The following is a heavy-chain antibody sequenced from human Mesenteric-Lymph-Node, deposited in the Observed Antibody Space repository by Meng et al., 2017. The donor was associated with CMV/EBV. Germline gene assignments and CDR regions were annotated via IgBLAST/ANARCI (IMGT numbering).Heavy chain of an antibody. D-gene: IGHD5-24*01. J-gene: IGHJ4*02. CDR1: GFTFSSYG. CDR2: IWYDGSNK. V-gene: IGHV3-33*06. Sequence: CEASGFTFSSYGRHWVRQATGKGLEWVAVIWYDGSNKYYADSVKGRFTISRDNSKNTLYLQMNSLRAEDTAVYYCAKLYGDGYNFDYWGQGTLVTVSS. CDR3: AKLYGDGYNFDY.